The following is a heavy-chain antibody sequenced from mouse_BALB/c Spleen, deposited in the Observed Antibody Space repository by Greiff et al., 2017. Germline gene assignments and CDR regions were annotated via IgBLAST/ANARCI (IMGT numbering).Heavy chain of an antibody. J-gene: IGHJ2*01. Sequence: VKLQESGAELVRPGTSVKVSCKASGYAFTNYLIEWVKQRPGQGLEWIGVINPGSGGTNYNEKFKGKATLTADKSSSTAYMQLSSLTSDDSAVYFCARGGTALFFDYWGQGTTLTVSS. V-gene: IGHV1-54*01. CDR3: ARGGTALFFDY. CDR2: INPGSGGT. CDR1: GYAFTNYL. D-gene: IGHD2-14*01.